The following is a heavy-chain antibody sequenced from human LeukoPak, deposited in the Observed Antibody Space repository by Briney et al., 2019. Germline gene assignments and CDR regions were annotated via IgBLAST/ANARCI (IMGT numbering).Heavy chain of an antibody. J-gene: IGHJ4*02. Sequence: PGAALRLSCAAPGFTFSSYGMHWVRQAPGKGLEWVAGISYDGSNKYYADSVKGRFTISRDNSKNTLYLQMNSLRAEDTAVYYCAKVSGYSYGFDYWGQGTLVTVSS. V-gene: IGHV3-30*18. CDR3: AKVSGYSYGFDY. CDR1: GFTFSSYG. D-gene: IGHD5-18*01. CDR2: ISYDGSNK.